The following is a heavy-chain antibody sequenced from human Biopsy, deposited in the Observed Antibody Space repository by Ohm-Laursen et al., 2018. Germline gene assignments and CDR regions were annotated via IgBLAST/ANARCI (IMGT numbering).Heavy chain of an antibody. V-gene: IGHV4-34*01. CDR1: GGSLSGYY. CDR2: INHRGFT. CDR3: AKNLAVSSYALDI. Sequence: GTLSLTCAVYGGSLSGYYWNWIRQSPGKGLEWLGEINHRGFTSNNPSLKSRVTISVDTSKNQFSLKLGSVTAADTAVYYCAKNLAVSSYALDIWGQGTMVTVSS. D-gene: IGHD2/OR15-2a*01. J-gene: IGHJ3*02.